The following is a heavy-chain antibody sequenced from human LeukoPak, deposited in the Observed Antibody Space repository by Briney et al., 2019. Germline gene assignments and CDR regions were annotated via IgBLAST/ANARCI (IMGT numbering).Heavy chain of an antibody. D-gene: IGHD2/OR15-2a*01. CDR3: ARSFLPYYYYYGMDV. CDR1: GYSFTSYW. V-gene: IGHV5-10-1*01. CDR2: IDPSDSYT. Sequence: GESLRISCKGSGYSFTSYWISWVRQMPGKGLEWMGRIDPSDSYTNYSPSFQGHVTISADKSISTAYLQWSSLKASDTAMYYCARSFLPYYYYYGMDVWGKGTTVTVSS. J-gene: IGHJ6*04.